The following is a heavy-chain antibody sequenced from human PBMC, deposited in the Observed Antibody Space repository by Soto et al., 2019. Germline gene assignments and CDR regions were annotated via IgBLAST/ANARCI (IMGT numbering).Heavy chain of an antibody. V-gene: IGHV1-8*01. D-gene: IGHD6-6*01. Sequence: GASVKVSCKASGYTFTSYDINWVRQATGQGLEWMGWMNPNSGNTDYAQKFQGRVTMTRNTSISTAYMELSSLRSEDTAVYYCAIEYSSSPPYYPIGYWGQGNLVTVSS. J-gene: IGHJ4*02. CDR3: AIEYSSSPPYYPIGY. CDR1: GYTFTSYD. CDR2: MNPNSGNT.